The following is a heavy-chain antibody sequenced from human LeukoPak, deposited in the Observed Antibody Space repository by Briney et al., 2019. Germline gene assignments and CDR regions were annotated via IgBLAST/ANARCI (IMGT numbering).Heavy chain of an antibody. V-gene: IGHV3-30*18. D-gene: IGHD6-13*01. CDR1: EFTFSTYG. J-gene: IGHJ4*02. CDR2: ISYDGSYK. Sequence: GGSLRLSCAASEFTFSTYGMHWVRQAPGKGLEWVAVISYDGSYKFYADSVKGRFTISRDNSKSTLYLQMNSLRAEDTAVYYCAKDRYSGLNTIDYWGQGTLVTVFS. CDR3: AKDRYSGLNTIDY.